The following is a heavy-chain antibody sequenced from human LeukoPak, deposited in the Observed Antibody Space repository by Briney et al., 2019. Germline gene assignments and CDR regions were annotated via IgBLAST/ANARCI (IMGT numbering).Heavy chain of an antibody. Sequence: GGSLRLSCAASGFTFSSYAMHWVRQAPGKGLEWVAVISDDGRKKIDGDSVKGRLTISRDNSKNTLYLQMNSLRAEDTAVYYCARAAAETGAFRDNWFDPWGQGTLVTVSS. J-gene: IGHJ5*02. CDR3: ARAAAETGAFRDNWFDP. CDR1: GFTFSSYA. V-gene: IGHV3-30*04. CDR2: ISDDGRKK. D-gene: IGHD6-19*01.